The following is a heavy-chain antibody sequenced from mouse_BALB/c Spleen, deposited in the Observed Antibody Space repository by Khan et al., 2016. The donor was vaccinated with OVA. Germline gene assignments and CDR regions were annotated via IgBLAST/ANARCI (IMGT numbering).Heavy chain of an antibody. CDR2: INTNTGEP. J-gene: IGHJ4*01. CDR3: ARSRWLQPARDY. Sequence: QIQLVQSGPELKKPGETVKISCKASGYTFTNYGMNWVKQAPGKVLKWMGWINTNTGEPTYAEEFKGRFAFSLETSASTAYLQINNLKNEDTATYFCARSRWLQPARDYWGKGTSGNVSS. CDR1: GYTFTNYG. V-gene: IGHV9-3*02. D-gene: IGHD2-2*01.